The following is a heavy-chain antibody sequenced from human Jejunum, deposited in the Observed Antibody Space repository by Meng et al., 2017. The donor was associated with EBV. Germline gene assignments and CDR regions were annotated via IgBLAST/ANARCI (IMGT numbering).Heavy chain of an antibody. J-gene: IGHJ4*02. V-gene: IGHV4-61*01. D-gene: IGHD5-12*01. CDR1: GGSVNSRNIY. CDR2: IYYSGST. Sequence: ELQVSVADLVNPVENLSLTCTVYGGSVNSRNIYWSWLRQPPGKGLEWIGYIYYSGSTNYTPSLKSRVSISLNTSKNPFSMKLSSVTTADTAVYYCAGLRYSGYDRAFDYWGQGALVTVSS. CDR3: AGLRYSGYDRAFDY.